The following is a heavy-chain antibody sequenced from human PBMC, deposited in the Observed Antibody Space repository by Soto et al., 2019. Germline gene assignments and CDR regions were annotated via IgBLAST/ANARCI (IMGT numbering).Heavy chain of an antibody. Sequence: ASVEISGKASGGTFSRYAISWVRQAPGQGLEWMGGIIPIFGTANYAQKFQGRVTITADESTSTAYMELSSLRSEDTAVYYCAASLAVAGTLLEYYFDYWGQGTLVTVSS. D-gene: IGHD6-19*01. CDR2: IIPIFGTA. V-gene: IGHV1-69*13. CDR3: AASLAVAGTLLEYYFDY. J-gene: IGHJ4*02. CDR1: GGTFSRYA.